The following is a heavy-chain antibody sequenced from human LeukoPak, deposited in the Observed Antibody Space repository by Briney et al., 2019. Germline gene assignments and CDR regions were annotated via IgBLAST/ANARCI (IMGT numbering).Heavy chain of an antibody. Sequence: GGSLRLSCAASGFTFSDYYMSWVHQAPGKGLEWLSYISNSDSTIYYADSVKGRFTISRDNAKNSLYLQMNSLRAEDTAVYYCARFRRYCSSTSCYDFDYWGQGILVTDSS. CDR2: ISNSDSTI. CDR3: ARFRRYCSSTSCYDFDY. V-gene: IGHV3-11*01. CDR1: GFTFSDYY. J-gene: IGHJ4*02. D-gene: IGHD2-2*01.